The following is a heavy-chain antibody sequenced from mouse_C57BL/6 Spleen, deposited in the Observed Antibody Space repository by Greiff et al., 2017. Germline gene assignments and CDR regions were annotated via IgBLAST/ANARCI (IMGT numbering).Heavy chain of an antibody. CDR3: ARSRDSSDYVGYFDY. Sequence: QVQLQQPGAELVRPGSSVKLSCKASGYTFTSYWMHWVKQRPIQGLEWIGNIDPSDSETHYNQKFKDKATLTVDTSSSTAYMQLSSLTSEDSAVYYCARSRDSSDYVGYFDYWGQGTTLTVSS. CDR2: IDPSDSET. V-gene: IGHV1-52*01. CDR1: GYTFTSYW. D-gene: IGHD3-2*02. J-gene: IGHJ2*01.